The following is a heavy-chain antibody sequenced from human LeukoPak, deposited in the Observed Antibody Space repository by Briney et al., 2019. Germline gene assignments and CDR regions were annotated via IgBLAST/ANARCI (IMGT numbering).Heavy chain of an antibody. J-gene: IGHJ4*02. V-gene: IGHV1-46*01. Sequence: ASVKVSCKASGYTFTSYYMHWVRQAPGQGLEWMGIINPSGGSTSYAQKFQGRVTMTRDTSTSTVYMELSSLRAEDTAVYYCAKDLPPSICSGGSCYSGFDYWGQGTLVTVSS. CDR3: AKDLPPSICSGGSCYSGFDY. CDR1: GYTFTSYY. CDR2: INPSGGST. D-gene: IGHD2-15*01.